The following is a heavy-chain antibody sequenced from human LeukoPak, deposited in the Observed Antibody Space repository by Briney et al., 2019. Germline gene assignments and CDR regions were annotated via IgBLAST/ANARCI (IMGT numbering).Heavy chain of an antibody. D-gene: IGHD1-1*01. CDR3: AQDFTSGGRWFDP. CDR2: ISAGGGCT. Sequence: PGGSLRLSCAASGFTFSNYAMSWVRQAPGKGLEWVSSISAGGGCTYYSDSVKGRFTISRDNSRNTLSLQMNSLRVEDTAVYFCAQDFTSGGRWFDPWGQGTLVTVSS. CDR1: GFTFSNYA. V-gene: IGHV3-23*01. J-gene: IGHJ5*02.